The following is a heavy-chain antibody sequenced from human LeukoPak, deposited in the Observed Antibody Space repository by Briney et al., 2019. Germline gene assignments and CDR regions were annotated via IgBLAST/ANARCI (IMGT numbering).Heavy chain of an antibody. CDR2: IHTSGST. D-gene: IGHD3-22*01. CDR3: ARDQYYYDSSGHGRFDP. Sequence: SETLSLTCTVSGVSISSYYWSWIRQPAGKGLEWIGRIHTSGSTNYNPSLKSRVTMSVDTSKNQFSLKLSSVTAADTAVHYCARDQYYYDSSGHGRFDPWGQGTLVIVSS. V-gene: IGHV4-4*07. CDR1: GVSISSYY. J-gene: IGHJ5*02.